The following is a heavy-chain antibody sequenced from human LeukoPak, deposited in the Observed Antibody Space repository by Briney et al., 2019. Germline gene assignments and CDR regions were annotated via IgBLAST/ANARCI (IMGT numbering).Heavy chain of an antibody. V-gene: IGHV3-30*04. CDR3: ARDASNGVVVAAIRLLEY. J-gene: IGHJ4*02. Sequence: GGSLRLSCAASGFTFSNYAMHWVRQAPGKGLGWVAVISYDGSNKYYADSVKGRFTISRDNSKNTLYLQMNSLRAEDTAVYYCARDASNGVVVAAIRLLEYWGQGSLVTVSS. D-gene: IGHD2-15*01. CDR2: ISYDGSNK. CDR1: GFTFSNYA.